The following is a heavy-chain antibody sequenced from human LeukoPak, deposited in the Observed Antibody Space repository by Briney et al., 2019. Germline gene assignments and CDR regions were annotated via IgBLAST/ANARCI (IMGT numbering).Heavy chain of an antibody. CDR1: GGSISSYY. V-gene: IGHV4-59*12. CDR3: ARGNPLTIFGVVILDY. Sequence: PSETLSLTCTVSGGSISSYYWSWIRQPPGKGLEWIGYIYYSGTTNYNPSLKSRVTISVDTSKNQFSLKLSPVTAADTAVYYCARGNPLTIFGVVILDYWGQGTLVTVSS. CDR2: IYYSGTT. D-gene: IGHD3-3*01. J-gene: IGHJ4*02.